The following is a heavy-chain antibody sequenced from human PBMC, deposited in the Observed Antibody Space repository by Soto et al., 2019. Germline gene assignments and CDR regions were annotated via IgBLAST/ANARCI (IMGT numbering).Heavy chain of an antibody. J-gene: IGHJ2*01. V-gene: IGHV4-34*01. CDR2: INHSGST. D-gene: IGHD6-19*01. Sequence: QVQLQQWGAGLLKPSETLSLTCAVYGGSFSPYFWSWIRQPPGKGLVWIGEINHSGSTNYNPSLPPPATLSVDPPKNQASPQPTSVTPADTAVYYCARLASGRQYYYIDFWGPGTHITVSS. CDR3: ARLASGRQYYYIDF. CDR1: GGSFSPYF.